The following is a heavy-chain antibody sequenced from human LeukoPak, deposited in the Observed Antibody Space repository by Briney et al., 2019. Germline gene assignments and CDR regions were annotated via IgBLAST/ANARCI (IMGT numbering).Heavy chain of an antibody. V-gene: IGHV3-30*02. Sequence: GGSLRLSCAASGFTFSSYGMHWVRQAPGKGLEWVAFIRYDGSNKYYADSVKGRFTISRDNSKNTLYLQMNSLRAEDTAVYYCARVDSSVRRGYFDVVDYWGQGTLVTVSS. CDR1: GFTFSSYG. CDR2: IRYDGSNK. D-gene: IGHD3-22*01. CDR3: ARVDSSVRRGYFDVVDY. J-gene: IGHJ4*02.